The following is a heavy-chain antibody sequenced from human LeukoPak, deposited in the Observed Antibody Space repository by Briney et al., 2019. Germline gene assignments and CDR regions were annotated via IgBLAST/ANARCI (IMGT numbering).Heavy chain of an antibody. D-gene: IGHD1-26*01. CDR1: GFTFSSYG. J-gene: IGHJ4*02. CDR2: ISSSSSYI. Sequence: MTGGSLRLSCAASGFTFSSYGMNWVRQAPGKGLEWVSSISSSSSYIYYADSVKGRFTISRDNAKNSLYLQMNSLRAEDTAVYYCARDEWELPGSYFDYWGQGTLVTVSS. CDR3: ARDEWELPGSYFDY. V-gene: IGHV3-21*01.